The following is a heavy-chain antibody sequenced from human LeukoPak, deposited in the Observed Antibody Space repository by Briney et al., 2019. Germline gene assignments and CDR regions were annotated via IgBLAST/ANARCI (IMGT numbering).Heavy chain of an antibody. CDR1: GGSFSGYY. J-gene: IGHJ5*02. Sequence: SETLSLTCAVYGGSFSGYYWSWIRQPPGKRLEWIGEINHSGSTNYNPSLKSRVTISVDTSKNQFSLKLSSVTAADTAVYYCARKLRLYNWFDPWGQGTLVTVSS. CDR3: ARKLRLYNWFDP. D-gene: IGHD3-3*01. CDR2: INHSGST. V-gene: IGHV4-34*01.